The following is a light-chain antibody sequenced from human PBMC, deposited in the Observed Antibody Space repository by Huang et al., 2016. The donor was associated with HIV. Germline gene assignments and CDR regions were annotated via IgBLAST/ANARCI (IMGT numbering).Light chain of an antibody. CDR3: QQYNNWPPAT. CDR2: GAS. Sequence: EIVMTQSPATLSVSPGERATLSCRASQSVSSNLVWYQQKPGQAPRLLIYGASTRATGIPARFRGSGSGTEFTLTISSLQSEDFAVYYCQQYNNWPPATFGPGTKVDIK. J-gene: IGKJ3*01. CDR1: QSVSSN. V-gene: IGKV3-15*01.